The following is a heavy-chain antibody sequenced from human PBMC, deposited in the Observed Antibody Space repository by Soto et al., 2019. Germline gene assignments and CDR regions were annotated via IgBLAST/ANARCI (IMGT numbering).Heavy chain of an antibody. CDR2: IKSKTDGGTT. V-gene: IGHV3-15*01. Sequence: EVQLVESGGGLVKPGGSLRLSCAASGFTFSNAWMSWVRQAPGKGLEWVGRIKSKTDGGTTDYAAPVKGRFTISRDDSKNTLYLQMNSLKTEDTAVYYWTTDFYDSSGYTYWGQGTLVTVSS. J-gene: IGHJ4*02. D-gene: IGHD3-22*01. CDR3: TTDFYDSSGYTY. CDR1: GFTFSNAW.